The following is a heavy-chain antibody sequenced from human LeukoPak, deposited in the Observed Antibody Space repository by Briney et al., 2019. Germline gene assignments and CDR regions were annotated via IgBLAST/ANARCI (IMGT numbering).Heavy chain of an antibody. V-gene: IGHV4-4*02. J-gene: IGHJ4*02. CDR3: ARSLFGGVDY. CDR2: MYHSGST. Sequence: PSETLSLTCAVSGGSISSTNWWTWVRQPPGKGLEWIGEMYHSGSTNSNPSLKSRVTISVDKPKNQFSLKMSSVTAADTAVYYCARSLFGGVDYWGQGTLVTVSS. CDR1: GGSISSTNW. D-gene: IGHD3-16*01.